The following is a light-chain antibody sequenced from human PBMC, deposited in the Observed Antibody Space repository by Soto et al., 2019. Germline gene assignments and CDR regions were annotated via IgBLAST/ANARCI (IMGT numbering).Light chain of an antibody. CDR1: NSDVGGYNY. CDR2: DVT. CDR3: SSYTSSNTVV. J-gene: IGLJ2*01. Sequence: QSALTQPASVSGSPGQSIAISCTGTNSDVGGYNYVSWYQQHPGKAPKLMIYDVTNRPSGVSNRFSGSKSDNTASLTISGLQAEDEADYYCSSYTSSNTVVFGGGTKLTVL. V-gene: IGLV2-14*03.